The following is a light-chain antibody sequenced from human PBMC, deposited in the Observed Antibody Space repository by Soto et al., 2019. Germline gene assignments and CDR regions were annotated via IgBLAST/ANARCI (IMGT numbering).Light chain of an antibody. V-gene: IGKV1-39*01. CDR2: GAS. CDR1: QSISKY. CDR3: QQSSDSPPWT. Sequence: DIQMAQSPSALSASVGDRVTISCRASQSISKYLNWYQQKPGTAPRLLIYGASSVKTGVPPRFSGSGSGRDFTLTISSLRPEDSATYFCQQSSDSPPWTFGQGTKVDI. J-gene: IGKJ1*01.